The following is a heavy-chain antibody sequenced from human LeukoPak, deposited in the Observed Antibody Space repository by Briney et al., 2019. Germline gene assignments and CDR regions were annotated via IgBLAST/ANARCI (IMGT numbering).Heavy chain of an antibody. D-gene: IGHD6-19*01. V-gene: IGHV4-59*01. CDR3: ASATGYSSGWYFDY. J-gene: IGHJ4*02. CDR1: GGSISSYY. CDR2: MYYSGST. Sequence: SETMSLTCTVAGGSISSYYWSWIRQPPGKGLEWIGYMYYSGSTNYNPSLKSRVTISLDTSKNQFSLKLSSVAAADTAVYYCASATGYSSGWYFDYWGQGTLVTVSS.